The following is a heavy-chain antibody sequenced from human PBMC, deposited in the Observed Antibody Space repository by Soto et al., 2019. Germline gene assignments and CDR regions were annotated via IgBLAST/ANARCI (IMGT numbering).Heavy chain of an antibody. CDR2: IYPGDSDT. CDR3: ARQSSSSWYHSYYYYYYMDV. V-gene: IGHV5-51*01. J-gene: IGHJ6*03. D-gene: IGHD6-13*01. CDR1: GYSFTSYW. Sequence: GESLKISCKGSGYSFTSYWIGWVRQMPGKGLEWMGIIYPGDSDTRYSPSFQGQVTISADKSISTAYLQWSSLKASDTAMYYCARQSSSSWYHSYYYYYYMDVWGKGTTVTVSS.